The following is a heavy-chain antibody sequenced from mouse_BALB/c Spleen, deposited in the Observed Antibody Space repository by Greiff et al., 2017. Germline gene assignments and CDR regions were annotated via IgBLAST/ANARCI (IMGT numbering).Heavy chain of an antibody. V-gene: IGHV5-12-2*01. CDR3: ARQEYGYNGAMDY. Sequence: EVQRVESGGGLVQPGGFLKLSCAASGFTFSSYTMPWVRQTPEKRLEWVAYISNGGGSTYYPDTLKGRFTIARDNAKNTLYLQMSSLKSEDAAMCYCARQEYGYNGAMDYWGQGTSVTVSS. J-gene: IGHJ4*01. CDR1: GFTFSSYT. CDR2: ISNGGGST. D-gene: IGHD1-2*01.